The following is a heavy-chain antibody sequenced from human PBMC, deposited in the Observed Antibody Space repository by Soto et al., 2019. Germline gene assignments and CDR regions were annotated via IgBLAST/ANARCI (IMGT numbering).Heavy chain of an antibody. V-gene: IGHV1-69*13. D-gene: IGHD4-17*01. Sequence: VQLVQSGAEVKKPGSSVKVSCKASGGSFSTYGINWVRLAPGQGLEWMGGIIPKFGTTNYAQKFRGRVTITADESTNTAYMELNYLRSEDTAVYFCARELDPYYGGNSLSLDYWGQGTLVTVSS. J-gene: IGHJ4*02. CDR3: ARELDPYYGGNSLSLDY. CDR2: IIPKFGTT. CDR1: GGSFSTYG.